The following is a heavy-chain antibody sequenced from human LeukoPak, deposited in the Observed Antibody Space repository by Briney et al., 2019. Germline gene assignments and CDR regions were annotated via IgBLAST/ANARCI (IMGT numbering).Heavy chain of an antibody. CDR3: ARDGHRDNSSSWYSPYYYYYYGMDV. V-gene: IGHV4-61*01. Sequence: SETLSLTCTVSGGSVSSGSYYWSWIRQPPGKGLEWLGYIYYSGSTNYNPSLKSRVTISVDTSKNQFSLKLSSVTAADTAVYYCARDGHRDNSSSWYSPYYYYYYGMDVWGQGTTVTVSS. CDR1: GGSVSSGSYY. CDR2: IYYSGST. D-gene: IGHD6-13*01. J-gene: IGHJ6*02.